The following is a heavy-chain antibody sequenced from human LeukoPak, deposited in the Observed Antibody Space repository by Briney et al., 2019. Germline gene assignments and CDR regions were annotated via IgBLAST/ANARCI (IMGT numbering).Heavy chain of an antibody. Sequence: PGGSLRLSCAASGFTVSSNYMSWVRQAPGKGLEWVSVIYAGGSTHYADSVKGGFTISRDNSKNTLYLQMNSLRVEDTAVYYCARLWDDSRESAYYFDYWGQGTLVSVS. CDR2: IYAGGST. V-gene: IGHV3-66*01. D-gene: IGHD3-22*01. J-gene: IGHJ4*02. CDR3: ARLWDDSRESAYYFDY. CDR1: GFTVSSNY.